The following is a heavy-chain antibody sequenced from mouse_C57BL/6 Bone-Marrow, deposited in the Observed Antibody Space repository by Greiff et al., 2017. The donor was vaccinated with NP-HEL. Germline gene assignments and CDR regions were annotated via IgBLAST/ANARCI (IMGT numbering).Heavy chain of an antibody. J-gene: IGHJ3*01. D-gene: IGHD2-3*01. CDR2: IRDGGRYT. Sequence: EVQRVESGGGLVKPGGSLKLSCAASGFTFSSYAMSWVRQTPEKRLEWVATIRDGGRYTYYPDNVKGRFTISRDNAKNNLYLQMSHLKSEDTAMFYCARGWGSAWFAYWGQGTLVTVSA. CDR3: ARGWGSAWFAY. CDR1: GFTFSSYA. V-gene: IGHV5-4*01.